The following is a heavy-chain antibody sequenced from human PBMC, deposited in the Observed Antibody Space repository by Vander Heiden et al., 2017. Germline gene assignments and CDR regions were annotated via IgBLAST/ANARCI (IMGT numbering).Heavy chain of an antibody. J-gene: IGHJ4*02. Sequence: QVQLQESGPGLVKPSQTLSLTCTVPGGSISSGGYYWSWIRQHPGKGLEWIGYIYYSGSTYYNPSLKSRVTISVDTSKNQFSLKLSSVTAADTAVYYCARAYDRGWYYFDYWGQGTLVTVSS. CDR1: GGSISSGGYY. CDR3: ARAYDRGWYYFDY. V-gene: IGHV4-31*03. D-gene: IGHD3-22*01. CDR2: IYYSGST.